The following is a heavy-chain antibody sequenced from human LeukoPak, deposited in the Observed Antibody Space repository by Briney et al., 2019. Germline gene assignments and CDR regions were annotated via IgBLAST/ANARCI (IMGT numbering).Heavy chain of an antibody. Sequence: ASVKVSCKASGYTFTSYGISWVRQAPGQGLEWMGWISAYNVNTNYVQKFQGRVTMTTDTSTSTAYMELTSLRSDDTAVYYFAREGDPYSYGYLDYWGQGTLVSVSS. CDR3: AREGDPYSYGYLDY. CDR1: GYTFTSYG. CDR2: ISAYNVNT. D-gene: IGHD5-18*01. J-gene: IGHJ4*02. V-gene: IGHV1-18*01.